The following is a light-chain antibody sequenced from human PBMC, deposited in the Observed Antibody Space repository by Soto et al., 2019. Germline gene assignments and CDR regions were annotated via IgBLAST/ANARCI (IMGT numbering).Light chain of an antibody. CDR3: QQYVNLPYT. CDR1: QDLTNY. V-gene: IGKV1-33*01. Sequence: DIQMTQSPTSLAASVGARVTITCQASQDLTNYLNWYQQKPGEAPKLLIYDTTTLEEGVPTRFSGGGSGTAFTCTINGLQPEDAAIYFCQQYVNLPYTFGQGTKLEIK. CDR2: DTT. J-gene: IGKJ2*01.